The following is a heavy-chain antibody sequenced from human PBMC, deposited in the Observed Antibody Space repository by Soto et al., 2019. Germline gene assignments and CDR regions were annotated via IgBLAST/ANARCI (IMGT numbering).Heavy chain of an antibody. CDR2: IIPILGIA. J-gene: IGHJ5*02. D-gene: IGHD1-1*01. CDR3: ARDPGTTHPNWFDP. Sequence: ASVKVSCKASGGTFSSYTISWVRQAPGQGLEWMGRIIPILGIANDAQKFQGRVTLTADKSTSTAYMELSSLRPEDTAVYYCARDPGTTHPNWFDPWGQGTLVTVS. CDR1: GGTFSSYT. V-gene: IGHV1-69*04.